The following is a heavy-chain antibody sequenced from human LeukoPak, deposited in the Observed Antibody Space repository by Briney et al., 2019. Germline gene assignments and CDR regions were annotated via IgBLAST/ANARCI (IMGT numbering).Heavy chain of an antibody. J-gene: IGHJ4*02. V-gene: IGHV3-23*01. Sequence: GGSLRLSCAASGFTFSSYAMSWVRQAPGKGLEWVSSISGGGGSTYHADSVKGRFTISRDNSKNMLYLQMNSLRAEDTAVYYCARPSTVTPPHYFNYWGQGTLVTVSS. CDR2: ISGGGGST. CDR1: GFTFSSYA. CDR3: ARPSTVTPPHYFNY. D-gene: IGHD2-21*02.